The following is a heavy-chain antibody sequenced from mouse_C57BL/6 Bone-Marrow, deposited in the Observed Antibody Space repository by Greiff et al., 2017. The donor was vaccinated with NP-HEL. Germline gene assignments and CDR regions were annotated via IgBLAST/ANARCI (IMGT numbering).Heavy chain of an antibody. Sequence: EVQRVESGGGLVQPKGSLKLSCAASGFSFNTYAMNWVRQAPGKGLEWVARIRSKSNNYATYYADSVKDRFTISRDDSESMLYLQMNNLKTEDTAMYYCVRPSYYDYEGYFDVWGTGTTVTVSS. D-gene: IGHD2-4*01. V-gene: IGHV10-1*01. CDR1: GFSFNTYA. CDR2: IRSKSNNYAT. J-gene: IGHJ1*03. CDR3: VRPSYYDYEGYFDV.